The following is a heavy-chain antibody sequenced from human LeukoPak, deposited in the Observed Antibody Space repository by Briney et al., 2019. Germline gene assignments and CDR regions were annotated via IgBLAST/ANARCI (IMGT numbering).Heavy chain of an antibody. CDR1: GFRFSDYY. J-gene: IGHJ4*02. V-gene: IGHV3-11*04. D-gene: IGHD2-2*01. CDR2: ISSSGSII. Sequence: GGSLRLSCAASGFRFSDYYMSWIRQAPGKGLEWVSYISSSGSIIYYADSVKGRFTISRDNAKNSLYLQMNSLRAEDTAVYYCARDLVVVVPAAKIQPSYFDYWGQGTLVTVSS. CDR3: ARDLVVVVPAAKIQPSYFDY.